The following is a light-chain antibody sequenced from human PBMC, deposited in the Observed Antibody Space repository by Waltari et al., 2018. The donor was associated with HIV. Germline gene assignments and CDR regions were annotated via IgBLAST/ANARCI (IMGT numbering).Light chain of an antibody. V-gene: IGLV4-69*01. CDR1: SGHSNYA. Sequence: QLVLTQSPSASASLGASVKLTCTLSSGHSNYAIAWHQQQPEKGPRYLIQLNSDGSHTKDDGVPERFAGAGAGAERDRTISGLQSDDEAEEYCQTCGAGRVVFGGGTKLTVL. CDR2: LNSDGSH. CDR3: QTCGAGRVV. J-gene: IGLJ2*01.